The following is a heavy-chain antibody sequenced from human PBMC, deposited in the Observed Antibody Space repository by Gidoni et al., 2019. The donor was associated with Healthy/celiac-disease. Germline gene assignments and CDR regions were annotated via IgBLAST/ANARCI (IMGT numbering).Heavy chain of an antibody. D-gene: IGHD3-22*01. V-gene: IGHV3-33*01. Sequence: QVQLVESGGGVVQPGRSLRLSCAASGFTFSSCGMHWVRQAPGKGLAWVAVIWYDGSNKYYADSVKGRFTISRDNSKNTLYLQMNSLRAEDTAVYYCARFSSPGDSTPGGFDPWGQGTLVTVSS. CDR2: IWYDGSNK. CDR1: GFTFSSCG. CDR3: ARFSSPGDSTPGGFDP. J-gene: IGHJ5*02.